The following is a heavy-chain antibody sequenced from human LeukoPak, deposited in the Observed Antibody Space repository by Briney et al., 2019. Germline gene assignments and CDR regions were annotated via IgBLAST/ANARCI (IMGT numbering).Heavy chain of an antibody. V-gene: IGHV3-23*01. CDR3: ARDSSSSWYAGDWFDP. CDR2: ISGSGGST. J-gene: IGHJ5*02. Sequence: GGSLRLSCAASGFTFSSYAMSWVRQAPGKGLEWVSAISGSGGSTYYADSVKGRFTISRDNSKNSLYLQMNSLRAEDTAVYYCARDSSSSWYAGDWFDPWGQGTLVTVSS. D-gene: IGHD6-13*01. CDR1: GFTFSSYA.